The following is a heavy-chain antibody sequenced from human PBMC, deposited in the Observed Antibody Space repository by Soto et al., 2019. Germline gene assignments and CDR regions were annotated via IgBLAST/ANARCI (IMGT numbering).Heavy chain of an antibody. V-gene: IGHV3-9*01. J-gene: IGHJ4*02. D-gene: IGHD2-15*01. CDR1: GFTFDDYA. CDR2: ITWNSNVL. CDR3: AKGGPDGFCSGGRCYFEQ. Sequence: EVQLVESGGGLVQPGGSLRLSCAASGFTFDDYAMHWVRRVPGKGQEWVSSITWNSNVLGYADSVKGRFTISRDNAKNSLYLQMNSLRPEDTALYYCAKGGPDGFCSGGRCYFEQWGQGTLVTVSS.